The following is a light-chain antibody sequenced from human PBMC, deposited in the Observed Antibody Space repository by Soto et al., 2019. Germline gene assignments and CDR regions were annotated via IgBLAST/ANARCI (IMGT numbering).Light chain of an antibody. CDR3: QQTSSFPLT. CDR1: QGITSW. J-gene: IGKJ4*01. Sequence: DIQMTQSPSFVSASVGDRVTITCRASQGITSWLAWYQQKPGRAPKLLIHAASSLESGVPSRFRGSGSGTAFTLTISSLQPEDFATYYCQQTSSFPLTFGGGTKVEIK. V-gene: IGKV1-12*01. CDR2: AAS.